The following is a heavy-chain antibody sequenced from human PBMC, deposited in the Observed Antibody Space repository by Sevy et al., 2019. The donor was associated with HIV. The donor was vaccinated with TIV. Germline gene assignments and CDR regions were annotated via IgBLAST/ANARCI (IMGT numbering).Heavy chain of an antibody. D-gene: IGHD3-10*01. J-gene: IGHJ6*02. V-gene: IGHV3-30*04. CDR3: ARDQAGPSDDYYYCGGMDL. Sequence: GGSLRLSCAASGFILRNYVMHWVRQAPGKGLEWVAAVSFDGRDTFYADSVKGRVTISRDNFKNRLYLQTNSLRAEDTAVYYCARDQAGPSDDYYYCGGMDLWGQGTTVTVSS. CDR2: VSFDGRDT. CDR1: GFILRNYV.